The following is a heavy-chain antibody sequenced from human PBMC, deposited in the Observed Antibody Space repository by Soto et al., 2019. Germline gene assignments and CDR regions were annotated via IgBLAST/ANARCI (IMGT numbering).Heavy chain of an antibody. J-gene: IGHJ6*02. CDR2: IDPSDSYT. V-gene: IGHV5-10-1*01. CDR1: GYSFTSYW. D-gene: IGHD6-13*01. Sequence: GESLKISCKGSGYSFTSYWISWVRQMPGKGLEWMGRIDPSDSYTNYSPSFRGHVTISADKSISTAYLQWSSLKASDTAMYYCARAGYSSSWYFYGMDVWGQGTTVTVS. CDR3: ARAGYSSSWYFYGMDV.